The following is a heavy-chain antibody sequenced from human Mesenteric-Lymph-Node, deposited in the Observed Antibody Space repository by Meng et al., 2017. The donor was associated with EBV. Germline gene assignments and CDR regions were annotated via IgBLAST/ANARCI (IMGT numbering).Heavy chain of an antibody. D-gene: IGHD4-17*01. Sequence: QVLLVRSRPQVKTPGAPVNVSCKASGYSFTGYHMHWVRQAPGQGLEWMGRINPDSGGTNYAQKFQGRVTMTRDTSISTAYMELSGLRSDDTAVYYCARLTTVTPNWFDPWGQGTLVTVSS. J-gene: IGHJ5*02. CDR1: GYSFTGYH. CDR3: ARLTTVTPNWFDP. CDR2: INPDSGGT. V-gene: IGHV1-2*06.